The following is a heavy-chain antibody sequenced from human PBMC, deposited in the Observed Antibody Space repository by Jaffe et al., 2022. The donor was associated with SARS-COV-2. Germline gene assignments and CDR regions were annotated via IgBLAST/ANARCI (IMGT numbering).Heavy chain of an antibody. CDR3: ARDFGSGWYDY. CDR2: IYYSGST. CDR1: GGSISSYY. D-gene: IGHD6-19*01. J-gene: IGHJ4*02. V-gene: IGHV4-59*01. Sequence: QVQLQESGPGLVKPSETLSLTCTVSGGSISSYYWSWIRQPPGKGLEWIGYIYYSGSTNYNPSLKSRVTISVDTSKNQFSLKLSSVTAADTAVYYCARDFGSGWYDYWGQGTLVTVSS.